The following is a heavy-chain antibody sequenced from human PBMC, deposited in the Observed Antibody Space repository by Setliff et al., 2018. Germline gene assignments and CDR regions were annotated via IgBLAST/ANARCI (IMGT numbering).Heavy chain of an antibody. CDR3: ARVFYYDILTYAFDI. Sequence: SETLSLTCTVPGGSISSHYWSWIRQPPGKGLEWIGSIYYSGSTNYNPSLKSRVTISVDTSKNQFSLKLSSVTAADTAVYYCARVFYYDILTYAFDIWGQGTMVTVSS. CDR1: GGSISSHY. J-gene: IGHJ3*02. V-gene: IGHV4-59*11. D-gene: IGHD3-9*01. CDR2: IYYSGST.